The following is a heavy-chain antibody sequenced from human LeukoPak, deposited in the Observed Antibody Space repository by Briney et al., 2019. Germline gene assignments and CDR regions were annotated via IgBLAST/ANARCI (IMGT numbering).Heavy chain of an antibody. J-gene: IGHJ4*02. CDR3: ARAPWRTSDY. CDR2: INQDGSEK. Sequence: GGSLRLSCAASGFPFSSHWLSWFRQSPGKGLEWVAHINQDGSEKYYVDSVKGRFTISRDNAKNSLYLQMNSLRAEDTAVYYCARAPWRTSDYWGQGTLVTVSS. CDR1: GFPFSSHW. V-gene: IGHV3-7*01. D-gene: IGHD2-2*01.